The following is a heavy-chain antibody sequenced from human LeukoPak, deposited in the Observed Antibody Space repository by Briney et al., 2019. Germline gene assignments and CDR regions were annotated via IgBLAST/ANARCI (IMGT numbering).Heavy chain of an antibody. CDR1: GFTFGTYW. D-gene: IGHD3-9*01. J-gene: IGHJ4*02. CDR2: IHQDGSEE. Sequence: GGSLRLSCAASGFTFGTYWMSWVRQAPGKGLEWVANIHQDGSEEYYVDSVKGRFTISRDNAKNSLYLHMNSLRAEDTAVYYCVRDRESRSAWLLASWGQGTLVTVSS. CDR3: VRDRESRSAWLLAS. V-gene: IGHV3-7*01.